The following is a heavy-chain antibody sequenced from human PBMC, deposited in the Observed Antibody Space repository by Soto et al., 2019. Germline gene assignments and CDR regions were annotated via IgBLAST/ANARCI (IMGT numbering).Heavy chain of an antibody. CDR1: GYTFTSYY. J-gene: IGHJ6*02. V-gene: IGHV1-46*01. D-gene: IGHD3-9*01. CDR2: INPSGGST. CDR3: ARELAYYDILTGYYRRYYYYGMDV. Sequence: AASVKVSCKASGYTFTSYYMHWVRQAPGQGLEWMGIINPSGGSTSYAQKFQGRVTMTRDTSTSTVYMELSSLRSEDTAVYYCARELAYYDILTGYYRRYYYYGMDVWGQGTTVTVSS.